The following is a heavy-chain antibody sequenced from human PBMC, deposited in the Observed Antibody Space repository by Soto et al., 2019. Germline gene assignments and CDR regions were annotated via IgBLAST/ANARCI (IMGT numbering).Heavy chain of an antibody. CDR3: AQMWFGELWHGMDV. CDR2: IIPILDVT. V-gene: IGHV1-69*02. D-gene: IGHD3-10*01. CDR1: GGDFLSYT. J-gene: IGHJ6*02. Sequence: QLVQSGAEVKKPGSPVKVSCKASGGDFLSYTISWVRQAPGQGPEWMGTIIPILDVTKHAQKFQGRVAITADKATSTVYMELKSLRSDDTAVYYCAQMWFGELWHGMDVWGQGTTITVSS.